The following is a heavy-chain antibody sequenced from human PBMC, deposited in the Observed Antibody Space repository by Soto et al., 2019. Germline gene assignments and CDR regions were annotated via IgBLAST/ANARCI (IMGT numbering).Heavy chain of an antibody. J-gene: IGHJ4*02. Sequence: QVQLVQSGAEVKKPGASVKVSCKASGYTFTSYAMHWVRQAPGQRLEWMGWINAGNGNTKYSQKFQGRVTITRDTSASRAYMELSSLRSEDTAVYYCARDREYYDFWSGYFDYWCQGTLVTVSS. D-gene: IGHD3-3*01. CDR2: INAGNGNT. CDR3: ARDREYYDFWSGYFDY. V-gene: IGHV1-3*01. CDR1: GYTFTSYA.